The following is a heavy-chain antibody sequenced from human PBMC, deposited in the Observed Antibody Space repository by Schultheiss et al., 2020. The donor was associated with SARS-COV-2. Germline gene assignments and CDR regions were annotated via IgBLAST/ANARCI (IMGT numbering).Heavy chain of an antibody. CDR3: ARAWDYGDYLETGDVGFFDY. J-gene: IGHJ4*02. CDR2: IYYSGST. V-gene: IGHV4-34*01. Sequence: SETLSLTCAVYGGSFSGYYWSWIRQPPGKGLEWIGSIYYSGSTYYNPSLKSRVTISVDTSKNQFSLKLSSVTAADTAVYYCARAWDYGDYLETGDVGFFDYWGQGTLVTVSS. D-gene: IGHD4-17*01. CDR1: GGSFSGYY.